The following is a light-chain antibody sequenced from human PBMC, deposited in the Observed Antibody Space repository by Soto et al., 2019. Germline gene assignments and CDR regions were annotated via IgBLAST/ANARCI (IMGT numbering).Light chain of an antibody. CDR1: QDISNY. CDR3: QQYNNWLRIFT. CDR2: DAS. J-gene: IGKJ3*01. Sequence: DIQMTQSPSSLSASVGDRVTITCQASQDISNYLNWYQQKPGKAPKLLIYDASNLETGVPSRFSGSGSGTDFTFTISSLQSEDFAVYYCQQYNNWLRIFTFGPGTKVDIK. V-gene: IGKV1-33*01.